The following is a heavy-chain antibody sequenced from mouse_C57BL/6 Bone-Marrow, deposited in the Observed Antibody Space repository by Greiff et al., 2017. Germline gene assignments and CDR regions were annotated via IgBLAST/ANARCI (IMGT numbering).Heavy chain of an antibody. CDR2: ISNGGGST. V-gene: IGHV5-12*01. CDR3: ASYGSSYGAMDY. CDR1: GFTFSDYY. Sequence: EVKLMESGGGLVQPGGSLKLSCAASGFTFSDYYMYWVRQTPEKRLEWVAYISNGGGSTYYPATVKGRFTISRDNAKNTLYLQMSRLQSEDTAMYYVASYGSSYGAMDYWGQGTSVTVSS. D-gene: IGHD1-1*01. J-gene: IGHJ4*01.